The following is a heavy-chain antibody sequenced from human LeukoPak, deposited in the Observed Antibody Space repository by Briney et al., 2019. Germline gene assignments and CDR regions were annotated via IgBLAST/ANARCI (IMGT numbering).Heavy chain of an antibody. V-gene: IGHV3-43D*03. CDR2: ISWDGGST. CDR3: ARRFAAQLAFVDV. CDR1: GFTFDDYA. Sequence: GGSLRLSCAASGFTFDDYAMHWVRQAPGKGLEWVSLISWDGGSTYYADSVKGRFTISRDNSKNTLYLQMGSLIPEDMGVYYCARRFAAQLAFVDVWGKGTTVTISS. J-gene: IGHJ6*04. D-gene: IGHD3-3*02.